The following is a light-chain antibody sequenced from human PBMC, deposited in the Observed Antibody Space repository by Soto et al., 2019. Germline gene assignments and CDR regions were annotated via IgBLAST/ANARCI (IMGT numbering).Light chain of an antibody. CDR3: NSYANSSIVV. CDR2: EVS. V-gene: IGLV2-14*01. CDR1: SSDVGVYNY. J-gene: IGLJ2*01. Sequence: QSALTQPASVSGSPGQSITISCTGTSSDVGVYNYVSWYQQHPGKAPKLMIYEVSNRHSGVSNRFSGSKSGNTASLTISGLQAEDEADDYCNSYANSSIVVFGGGTKLTVL.